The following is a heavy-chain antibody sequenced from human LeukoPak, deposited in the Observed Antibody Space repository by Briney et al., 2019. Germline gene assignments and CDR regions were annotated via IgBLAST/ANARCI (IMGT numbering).Heavy chain of an antibody. CDR3: ARAQGGKIQLWDYYFDY. Sequence: GGSLRLSCAASGFTVSDNYISWVRQAPGKGLEWVALIYSAGTTHADSVRGRFTISRDKSKNMLYLQMNSLRAEDTAVYFCARAQGGKIQLWDYYFDYWGQGALVTVSS. CDR1: GFTVSDNY. CDR2: IYSAGTT. V-gene: IGHV3-66*01. J-gene: IGHJ4*02. D-gene: IGHD5-18*01.